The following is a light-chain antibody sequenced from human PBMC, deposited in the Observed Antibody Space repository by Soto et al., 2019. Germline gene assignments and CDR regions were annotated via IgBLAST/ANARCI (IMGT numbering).Light chain of an antibody. V-gene: IGKV1-17*01. J-gene: IGKJ5*01. CDR3: QQLHGDPIT. Sequence: IQMTQSPSSLSASVGDRVTVXXRASQGIGNALVWYQQKPGKPPKXVIYAPSNFQSGVPSRFSGSGSGTDFTLTISSLQPEDFATYYCQQLHGDPITFGQGTRLEIK. CDR1: QGIGNA. CDR2: APS.